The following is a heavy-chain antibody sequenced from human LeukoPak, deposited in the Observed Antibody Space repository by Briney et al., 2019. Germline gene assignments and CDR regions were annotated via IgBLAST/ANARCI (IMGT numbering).Heavy chain of an antibody. V-gene: IGHV3-53*01. CDR1: GFSVGTNY. J-gene: IGHJ4*02. D-gene: IGHD2-15*01. CDR2: IYSGDNS. CDR3: ARDTGSGYCSGNRCRVAFDV. Sequence: GSLRLSXAASGFSVGTNYMTWVRQAPGKGLEWVSVIYSGDNSHYADSVKGRFTISRDTPKNTLFLQMNTLRAEDTAVYYCARDTGSGYCSGNRCRVAFDVWGQGTLVTVSS.